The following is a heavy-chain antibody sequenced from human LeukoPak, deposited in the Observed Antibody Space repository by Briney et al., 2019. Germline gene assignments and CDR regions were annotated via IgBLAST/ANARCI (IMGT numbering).Heavy chain of an antibody. Sequence: TGGSLRLSCAASRFTVSSNYMSSVRQAPGKGLEWVSVIYSGENPYYADSVKGRFTISRDNSKNAVYLQMNSLRAEDTAVYYCARTNFWSGHWGQGTLVTVSS. CDR1: RFTVSSNY. J-gene: IGHJ4*02. CDR3: ARTNFWSGH. D-gene: IGHD3-3*01. V-gene: IGHV3-53*01. CDR2: IYSGENP.